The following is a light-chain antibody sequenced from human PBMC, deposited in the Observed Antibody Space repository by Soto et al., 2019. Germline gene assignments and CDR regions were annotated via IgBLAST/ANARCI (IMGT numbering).Light chain of an antibody. Sequence: IQMTNSPYTLCAFLGARVTITCRASQSISSGLAWHQQKPGKAPKLLIYDASSLESGVPSRFSGSGSGTDFTFTISRLQPEDIATYYCQHYDNLPSVTFGQGTRLEI. CDR3: QHYDNLPSVT. CDR2: DAS. J-gene: IGKJ5*01. V-gene: IGKV1-5*01. CDR1: QSISSG.